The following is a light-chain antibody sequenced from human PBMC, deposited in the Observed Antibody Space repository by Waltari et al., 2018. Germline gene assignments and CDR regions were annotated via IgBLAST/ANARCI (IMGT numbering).Light chain of an antibody. CDR1: QSVLHSSNNKNY. Sequence: DIVMTQSPDSLAVSLGERATINCKSRQSVLHSSNNKNYLAWYQQKPGQPPKLLIYWASTRESGVPDRFSGSGSGTDFTLTITSLQAEDVAVYHCQQYGSSPRTFGQGTKVEI. CDR3: QQYGSSPRT. V-gene: IGKV4-1*01. CDR2: WAS. J-gene: IGKJ1*01.